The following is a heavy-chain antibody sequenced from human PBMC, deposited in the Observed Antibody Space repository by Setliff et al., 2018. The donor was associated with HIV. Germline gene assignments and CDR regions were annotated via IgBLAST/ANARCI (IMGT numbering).Heavy chain of an antibody. D-gene: IGHD2-21*02. CDR2: VSYTGRT. CDR3: VRHNPTVVTDGYVI. J-gene: IGHJ3*02. CDR1: GGSTTSSTYY. V-gene: IGHV4-39*01. Sequence: SETLSLTCTVSGGSTTSSTYYWGWIRQPPGRGLEWIGSVSYTGRTYYNPSLKSRVTISIDTSRNQFSLNLSSVTAADTAVYYCVRHNPTVVTDGYVIWGQGTKVTV.